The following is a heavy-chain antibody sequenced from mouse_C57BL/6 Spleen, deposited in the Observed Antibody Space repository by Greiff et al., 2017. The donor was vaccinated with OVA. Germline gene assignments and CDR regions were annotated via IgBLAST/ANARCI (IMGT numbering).Heavy chain of an antibody. J-gene: IGHJ2*01. CDR1: GYTFTSYW. CDR3: TRTYDYESFDY. Sequence: EVQLQQSGTVLARPGASVKMSCKTSGYTFTSYWMHWVKQRPGQGLEWIGAIYPGNSDTSYNQKFKGKAKLTAVTAASTADMELSSLTNEDSAVYYCTRTYDYESFDYWGQGTTLTVSS. CDR2: IYPGNSDT. D-gene: IGHD2-4*01. V-gene: IGHV1-5*01.